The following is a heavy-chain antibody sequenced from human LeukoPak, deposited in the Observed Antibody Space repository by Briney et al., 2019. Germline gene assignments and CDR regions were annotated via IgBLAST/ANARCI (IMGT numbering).Heavy chain of an antibody. CDR3: ARVRDHPGIAVGGIDY. J-gene: IGHJ4*02. V-gene: IGHV3-30*03. CDR1: GFTFSSYG. CDR2: ISYDGSNK. Sequence: PGGSLRLSCAASGFTFSSYGMHWVRQAPGKGLEWVSVISYDGSNKYYADSVKGRFTISRDNAKKSLYLQMNSLRVEDTAVYYCARVRDHPGIAVGGIDYWGQRTLVSVPS. D-gene: IGHD6-19*01.